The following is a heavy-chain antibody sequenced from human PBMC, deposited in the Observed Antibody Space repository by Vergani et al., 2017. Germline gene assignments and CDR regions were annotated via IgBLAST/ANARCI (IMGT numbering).Heavy chain of an antibody. CDR3: ARDGSTSDAFDI. CDR1: GFTFRSYG. V-gene: IGHV3-33*01. D-gene: IGHD1-7*01. CDR2: IWYDGSNK. J-gene: IGHJ3*02. Sequence: QVQLVESGGGVVQPGRSLRLSCAASGFTFRSYGMHWVRQAPGKGLEWVAVIWYDGSNKYYADSVKGRFTISRDNSKNTLYLQMNSLRAEDTAVYYCARDGSTSDAFDIWGQGTMVTVSS.